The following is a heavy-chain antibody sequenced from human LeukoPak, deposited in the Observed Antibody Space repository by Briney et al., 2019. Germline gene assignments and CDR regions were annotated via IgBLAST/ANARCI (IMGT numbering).Heavy chain of an antibody. D-gene: IGHD2-2*02. Sequence: GGSLRLSCAPSGLPFTSYSMSWVRQAPGKGREWVSSISGSGSSTYYADSVKGRFTISRDNSKDTLYLQRNSLRAEDTAVYYCANLLPPDTDYWGQGTLVTVSS. CDR3: ANLLPPDTDY. CDR1: GLPFTSYS. V-gene: IGHV3-23*01. CDR2: ISGSGSST. J-gene: IGHJ4*02.